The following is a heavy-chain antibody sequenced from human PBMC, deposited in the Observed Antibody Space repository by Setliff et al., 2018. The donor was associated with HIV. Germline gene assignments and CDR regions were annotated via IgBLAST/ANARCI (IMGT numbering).Heavy chain of an antibody. Sequence: GGSLRLSCAASGFTFSSYSMNWVRQAPGKGLEWVSSISSSSSYIYYADSVKGRFTISRDNAKNSLYLQMNSLRAEDTAVYYCARDRLPDAFEIWGQGTMVTVAS. CDR3: ARDRLPDAFEI. J-gene: IGHJ3*02. CDR1: GFTFSSYS. V-gene: IGHV3-21*01. CDR2: ISSSSSYI.